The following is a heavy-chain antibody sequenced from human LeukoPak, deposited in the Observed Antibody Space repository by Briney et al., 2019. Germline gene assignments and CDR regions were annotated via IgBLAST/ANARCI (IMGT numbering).Heavy chain of an antibody. Sequence: PGGSLTLSCAASGFTFSNYWINWVRQAPGKGLEWGANMNEYGSEKYYVDSVRGRFTISRDNAENSLFLHMNSLRVEDTAVYRCARVLYGNRVNVIDSWGPGTLVTVSS. V-gene: IGHV3-7*01. J-gene: IGHJ4*02. D-gene: IGHD2/OR15-2a*01. CDR3: ARVLYGNRVNVIDS. CDR2: MNEYGSEK. CDR1: GFTFSNYW.